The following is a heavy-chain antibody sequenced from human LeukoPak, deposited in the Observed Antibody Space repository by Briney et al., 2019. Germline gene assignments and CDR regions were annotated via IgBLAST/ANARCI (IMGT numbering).Heavy chain of an antibody. J-gene: IGHJ4*02. CDR3: ARTYYYGSGIYALDS. Sequence: PSETLSLTCAVSGDSISGNNWWSWVRQPPGKGLEWIGEIYHNGNTNYNPSLKSRVTTSVDTSKNQFSLKLTSATAADTAVYYCARTYYYGSGIYALDSWGQGTLVTVSS. D-gene: IGHD3-10*01. CDR1: GDSISGNNW. CDR2: IYHNGNT. V-gene: IGHV4-4*02.